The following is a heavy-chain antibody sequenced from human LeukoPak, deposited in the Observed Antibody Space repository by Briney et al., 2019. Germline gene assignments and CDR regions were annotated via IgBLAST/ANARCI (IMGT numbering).Heavy chain of an antibody. D-gene: IGHD5-18*01. V-gene: IGHV3-21*01. CDR3: ARVSGYSYGYYFDY. CDR1: GFTFSSYS. CDR2: ISSSSSYI. Sequence: PGGSLRLSCAASGFTFSSYSMNWVRQAPGKGLEWVSSISSSSSYIYYADSVKGRFTISRDNAKNSLYLQVNSLRAEDTAVYYCARVSGYSYGYYFDYWGQGTLVTVSS. J-gene: IGHJ4*02.